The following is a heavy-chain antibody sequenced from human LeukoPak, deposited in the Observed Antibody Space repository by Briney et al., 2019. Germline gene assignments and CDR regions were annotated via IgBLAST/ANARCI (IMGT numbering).Heavy chain of an antibody. V-gene: IGHV3-33*08. CDR1: GFXFSNFG. D-gene: IGHD2-15*01. CDR2: ISDNGRRT. J-gene: IGHJ4*02. Sequence: GGSLRLSCAASGFXFSNFGFNWVRQAPGKGLEWVALISDNGRRTYYLESVKGLFTNFRDDSKNTLYLQMNSLRVEDTAVYYCARDRIGKYSIDYWGQGTLVTVPS. CDR3: ARDRIGKYSIDY.